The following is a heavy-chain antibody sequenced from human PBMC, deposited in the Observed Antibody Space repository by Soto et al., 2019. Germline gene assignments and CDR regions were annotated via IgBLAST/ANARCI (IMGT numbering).Heavy chain of an antibody. CDR1: GFTFDDYA. D-gene: IGHD6-19*01. CDR2: ISWDGGST. CDR3: AKDMGAVAGLDAFDI. V-gene: IGHV3-43D*04. Sequence: PGGSLRLSCAASGFTFDDYAMHWVCQAPGKGLEWVSLISWDGGSTYYADSVKGRFTISRDNSKNSLYLQMNSLRAEDTALYYCAKDMGAVAGLDAFDIWGQGTMVTVSS. J-gene: IGHJ3*02.